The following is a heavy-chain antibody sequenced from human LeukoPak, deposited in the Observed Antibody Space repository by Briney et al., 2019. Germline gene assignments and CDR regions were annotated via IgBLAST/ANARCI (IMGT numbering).Heavy chain of an antibody. V-gene: IGHV3-74*01. Sequence: GGSLRLSCAASGFTFSSYAMSWVRQAPGKGLEWGSRINEDGSIITYADSVRGRFTISRDNAKNTLYLQMNSLRAEDTAVYYCVRDLILVWTPGDDFDYWGQGTLVTVSS. D-gene: IGHD2-8*01. J-gene: IGHJ4*02. CDR2: INEDGSII. CDR1: GFTFSSYA. CDR3: VRDLILVWTPGDDFDY.